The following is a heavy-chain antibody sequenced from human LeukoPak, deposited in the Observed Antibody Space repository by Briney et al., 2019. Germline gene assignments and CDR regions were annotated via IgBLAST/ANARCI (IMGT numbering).Heavy chain of an antibody. Sequence: GGSLRLSCAASGFTFSSYNMNWVRQAPGKGLEWVSYISSSSSTIYYADSVKGRFTISRDNAKNSLYLQMNSLRAEDTAVYYCARVSSSTSWGHDAFDIWGQGTMVTVSS. J-gene: IGHJ3*02. D-gene: IGHD2-2*01. CDR3: ARVSSSTSWGHDAFDI. CDR1: GFTFSSYN. CDR2: ISSSSSTI. V-gene: IGHV3-48*01.